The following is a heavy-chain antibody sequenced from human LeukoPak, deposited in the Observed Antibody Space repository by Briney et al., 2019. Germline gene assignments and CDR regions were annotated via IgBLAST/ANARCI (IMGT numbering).Heavy chain of an antibody. V-gene: IGHV3-21*01. CDR1: GFTFSSYS. Sequence: PGGSLRLSCAASGFTFSSYSMNWVRQAPGKGLEWVSSISSSSSYIYYADSVKGRFTISRDNAKNSLYLQMNSLRAEDTAVYYCARVYLSDYDFWSGYLYYFDYWGQGTLVTVSS. CDR2: ISSSSSYI. J-gene: IGHJ4*02. D-gene: IGHD3-3*01. CDR3: ARVYLSDYDFWSGYLYYFDY.